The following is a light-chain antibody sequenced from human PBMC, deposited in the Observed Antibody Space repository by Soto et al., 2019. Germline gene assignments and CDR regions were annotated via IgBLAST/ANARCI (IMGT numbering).Light chain of an antibody. Sequence: EIVLTQSPGTLSLSPGETATLSCRASLSVSSNYLVWYQQKPGQALRLLIYGASSRATGIPDRFSGSGSGTDFALTISRLEPEDFAVYYCQQYSRSPYTFGQGTKLEI. V-gene: IGKV3-20*01. CDR2: GAS. J-gene: IGKJ2*01. CDR1: LSVSSNY. CDR3: QQYSRSPYT.